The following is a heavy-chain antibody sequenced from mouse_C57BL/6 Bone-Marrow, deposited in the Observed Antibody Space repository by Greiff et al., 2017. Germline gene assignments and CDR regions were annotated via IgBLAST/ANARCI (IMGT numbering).Heavy chain of an antibody. CDR3: ARGVDYDYFDY. CDR2: IDPSDSYT. J-gene: IGHJ2*01. D-gene: IGHD2-4*01. Sequence: QVQLQQPGAELVKPGASVKLSCKASGYTFTSYWMQWVKQRPGQGLEWIGEIDPSDSYTNYNQKFKGKATLTVDPSSSTAYMQLSSLTSEDSAVYYCARGVDYDYFDYWGQGTTLTVSS. V-gene: IGHV1-50*01. CDR1: GYTFTSYW.